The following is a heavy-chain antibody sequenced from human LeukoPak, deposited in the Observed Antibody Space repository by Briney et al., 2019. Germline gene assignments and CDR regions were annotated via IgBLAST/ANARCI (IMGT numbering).Heavy chain of an antibody. CDR3: AKGSSGWYSY. Sequence: GRSLRLSCAASGFTFSSYGMHWVRQAPGKGLEWVAVISYDGSNKYYADSVKGRFTISRDNSKNTLYLQMNSLRAEDTAVYYCAKGSSGWYSYWGQGTLVTVSS. D-gene: IGHD6-19*01. J-gene: IGHJ4*02. CDR2: ISYDGSNK. CDR1: GFTFSSYG. V-gene: IGHV3-30*18.